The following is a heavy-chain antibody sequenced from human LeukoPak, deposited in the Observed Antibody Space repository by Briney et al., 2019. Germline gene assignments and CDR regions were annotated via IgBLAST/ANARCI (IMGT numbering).Heavy chain of an antibody. D-gene: IGHD1-26*01. Sequence: SETLSLTCTVSGGSISGYFWSWIRQPPGKGLEWIGYIHASGSTNQSPSLKSRDTISVDTSKNQFSLKLTSVTAADTAVYYCARGRAVTGSFYFDYWGQGTLVTVSS. CDR2: IHASGST. CDR1: GGSISGYF. V-gene: IGHV4-59*01. J-gene: IGHJ4*02. CDR3: ARGRAVTGSFYFDY.